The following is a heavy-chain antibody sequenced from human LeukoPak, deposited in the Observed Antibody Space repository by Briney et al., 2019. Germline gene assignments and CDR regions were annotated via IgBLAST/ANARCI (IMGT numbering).Heavy chain of an antibody. CDR1: GFTFSSYD. CDR3: AKLPTVAATIAGSSY. D-gene: IGHD6-19*01. J-gene: IGHJ4*02. V-gene: IGHV3-30*18. Sequence: PGGSLRLSCAASGFTFSSYDMHWVRQAPGKGLEWVAVISYDRSNKYYADSLKGRFTISRDNSKNTLYLQMNSLRTEDTAVYYCAKLPTVAATIAGSSYWGQGTLVTVSS. CDR2: ISYDRSNK.